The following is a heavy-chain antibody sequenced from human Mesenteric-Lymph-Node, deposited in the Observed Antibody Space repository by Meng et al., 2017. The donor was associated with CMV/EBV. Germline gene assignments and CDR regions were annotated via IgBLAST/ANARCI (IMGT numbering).Heavy chain of an antibody. CDR3: ASRDYYDRQPFDP. D-gene: IGHD3-22*01. V-gene: IGHV4-4*02. J-gene: IGHJ5*02. CDR2: IYPDGST. Sequence: AVSGGSISSSNWWSWVRQPPGKGLEWIGEIYPDGSTNYNPSLKSRVTISLDKSKNQFSLKLTSMTAADTAFYYCASRDYYDRQPFDPWGQGTLVTVSS. CDR1: GGSISSSNW.